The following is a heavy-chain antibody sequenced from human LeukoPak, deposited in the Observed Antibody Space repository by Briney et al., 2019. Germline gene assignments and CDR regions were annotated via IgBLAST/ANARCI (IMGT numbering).Heavy chain of an antibody. V-gene: IGHV1-69*05. D-gene: IGHD3-22*01. CDR3: ARFHYYDSSGYYHPYFDY. J-gene: IGHJ4*02. CDR2: VSHMFGTT. Sequence: LVASVTLSCKVSGGTFNSCGYSWVRQAPAQGLEWMGAVSHMFGTTNYAQKFEGRVTITTDESTSTAYMALSSLRSEHTAVYYCARFHYYDSSGYYHPYFDYWGRGTLDSVFS. CDR1: GGTFNSCG.